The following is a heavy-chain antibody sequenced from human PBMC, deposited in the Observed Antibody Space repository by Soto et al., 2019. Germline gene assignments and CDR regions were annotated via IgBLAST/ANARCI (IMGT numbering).Heavy chain of an antibody. Sequence: ASETLSLTCGVYGGSFRNYYWIWVRQPPGKGLEWIGEVNHSGEATYNPSLQSRVTISLDTSNNDFSLKMTSVTAADTAVYYCARSLYYYDSSGYYAYYFDYWGRGTRGTVSS. CDR2: VNHSGEA. J-gene: IGHJ4*02. CDR1: GGSFRNYY. V-gene: IGHV4-34*01. D-gene: IGHD3-22*01. CDR3: ARSLYYYDSSGYYAYYFDY.